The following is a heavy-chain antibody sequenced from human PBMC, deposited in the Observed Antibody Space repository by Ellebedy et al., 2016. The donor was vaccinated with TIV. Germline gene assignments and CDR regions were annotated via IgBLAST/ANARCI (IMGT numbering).Heavy chain of an antibody. CDR2: IYNDGTST. CDR1: GFTFSNYW. CDR3: VKDGTYDYGDY. V-gene: IGHV3-74*01. J-gene: IGHJ4*02. Sequence: GESLKISCAASGFTFSNYWMHWVRQAPGKGLVWVARIYNDGTSTSYADSVQGRFTISRDNAKNTLYLDMNSLRLDDTAVYYCVKDGTYDYGDYWGQGALVTVSS. D-gene: IGHD3-16*01.